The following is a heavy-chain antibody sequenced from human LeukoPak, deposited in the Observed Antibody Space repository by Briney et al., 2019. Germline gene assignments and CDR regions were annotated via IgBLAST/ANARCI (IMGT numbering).Heavy chain of an antibody. CDR3: ARGLVATTEIDY. D-gene: IGHD5-12*01. CDR1: GYTFNSYD. CDR2: MNPNSGNT. V-gene: IGHV1-8*01. Sequence: ASVKDSCKASGYTFNSYDINWVRQATGQGLEWMGWMNPNSGNTGYAQKFQGRVTMTRNTSISTAYMELSSLRSEDTAVYYCARGLVATTEIDYWGQGTLVTVSS. J-gene: IGHJ4*02.